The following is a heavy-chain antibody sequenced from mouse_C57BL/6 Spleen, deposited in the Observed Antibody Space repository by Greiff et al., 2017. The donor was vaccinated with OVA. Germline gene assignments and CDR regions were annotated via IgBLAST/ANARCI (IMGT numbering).Heavy chain of an antibody. CDR2: IRLKSDNYAT. V-gene: IGHV6-3*01. CDR3: TILTMIKYYCDY. D-gene: IGHD2-4*01. CDR1: GFTFSNYW. Sequence: EVMLVESGGGLVQPGGSMKLSCVASGFTFSNYWMNWVRQSPEKGLEWVAQIRLKSDNYATHYAESVKGRFTISRDDSKSIVYLQMNNLKAEDTGIYYCTILTMIKYYCDYWGQGTTLTVSS. J-gene: IGHJ2*01.